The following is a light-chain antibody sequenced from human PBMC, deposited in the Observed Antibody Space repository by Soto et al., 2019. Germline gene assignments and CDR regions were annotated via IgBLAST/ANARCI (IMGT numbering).Light chain of an antibody. CDR2: DAS. Sequence: DIQMTQSPSSLSASVGDRVTITCQASQDISNFLNWYQQKPGKAPKLLIYDASNLETGVPSRFSASGSGTDFTVTISSLQPEDIATYYCQQYDNLPRTFGGGTKVEMK. CDR1: QDISNF. CDR3: QQYDNLPRT. V-gene: IGKV1-33*01. J-gene: IGKJ4*01.